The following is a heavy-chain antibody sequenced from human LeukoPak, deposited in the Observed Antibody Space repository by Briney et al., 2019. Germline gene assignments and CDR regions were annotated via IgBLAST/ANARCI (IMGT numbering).Heavy chain of an antibody. D-gene: IGHD2-8*01. V-gene: IGHV1-2*02. CDR2: INPNSGGT. Sequence: GASVKVSCKASGYTFTGYYMHWVRQAPGQGLEWMGWINPNSGGTNYAQKFQGRVTMTRDTSIGTAYMELSRLRSDDTAVYYCARALDIVLMVYARGRNWFDPWGQGTLVTVSS. CDR3: ARALDIVLMVYARGRNWFDP. J-gene: IGHJ5*02. CDR1: GYTFTGYY.